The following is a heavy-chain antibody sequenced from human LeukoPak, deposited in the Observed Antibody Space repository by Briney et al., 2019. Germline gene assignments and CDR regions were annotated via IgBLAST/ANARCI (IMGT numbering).Heavy chain of an antibody. CDR3: AKGVVVAPDVTPFDY. D-gene: IGHD2-2*01. CDR2: IYSGGST. V-gene: IGHV3-53*01. J-gene: IGHJ4*02. Sequence: GGSLRLSCAASGFTVSSNYMSWVRQAPGKGLEWVSVIYSGGSTYYADSVKGRFTISRDNSKNTLYLQMNSLRAADTAVYYCAKGVVVAPDVTPFDYWGQGTLVTVSS. CDR1: GFTVSSNY.